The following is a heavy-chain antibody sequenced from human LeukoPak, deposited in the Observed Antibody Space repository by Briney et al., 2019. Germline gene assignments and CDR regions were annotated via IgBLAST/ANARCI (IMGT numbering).Heavy chain of an antibody. J-gene: IGHJ6*02. CDR2: IWYDGSNK. Sequence: GGSLRLSCAVSGFTLRSHAMSWVRQAPGKGLEWMALIWYDGSNKYYADSVKGRFTISRDNSKNTLYLQMNSLRAGDTAVYYCSREYFDWSRNYYYGMDVWGQGTTVTVSS. D-gene: IGHD3-9*01. CDR3: SREYFDWSRNYYYGMDV. CDR1: GFTLRSHA. V-gene: IGHV3-33*08.